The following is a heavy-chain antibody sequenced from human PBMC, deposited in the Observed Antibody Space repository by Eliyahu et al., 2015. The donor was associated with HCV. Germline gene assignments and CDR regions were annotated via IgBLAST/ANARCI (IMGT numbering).Heavy chain of an antibody. V-gene: IGHV3-15*01. CDR1: GXTXSKAW. Sequence: EVQLVESGGGLVKPGGSLRLSCAASGXTXSKAWMSWVRQAPGXGLEGIGRIKSKTXGGTTDYAAPVKGRFTISRDDSKSTLYLQMNSLKTEDTAVYYCTTGAPGGFDYYLDVWGQGTTVTVSS. CDR2: IKSKTXGGTT. J-gene: IGHJ6*03. CDR3: TTGAPGGFDYYLDV. D-gene: IGHD3-10*01.